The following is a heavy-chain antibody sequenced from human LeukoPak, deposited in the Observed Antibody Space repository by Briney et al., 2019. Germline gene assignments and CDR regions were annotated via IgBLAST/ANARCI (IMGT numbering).Heavy chain of an antibody. CDR2: IIPIFGTA. Sequence: GASVNVSCKASVGTFSSYAISWVRQAPGQGLEWMGGIIPIFGTANYAQKFQGRVTITTDESTSTAYMELSSLRSEDTAVYYCARGAPGIVGATEHTPSFDYWGQGTLVTVSS. CDR3: ARGAPGIVGATEHTPSFDY. J-gene: IGHJ4*02. D-gene: IGHD1-26*01. CDR1: VGTFSSYA. V-gene: IGHV1-69*05.